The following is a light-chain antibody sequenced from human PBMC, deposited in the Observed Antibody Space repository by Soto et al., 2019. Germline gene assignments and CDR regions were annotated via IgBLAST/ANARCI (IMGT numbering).Light chain of an antibody. CDR3: QQYDNWPIT. CDR1: QRISRN. CDR2: GAS. Sequence: EIVLTQSPGTLSLSPGELYTLCCRASQRISRNLAWYQQKPGQAPRLFIYGASTRATAIPPRFSGSGSGTEFTLTISSLQSEDFAVYYCQQYDNWPITFGQGTRLEIK. V-gene: IGKV3-15*01. J-gene: IGKJ5*01.